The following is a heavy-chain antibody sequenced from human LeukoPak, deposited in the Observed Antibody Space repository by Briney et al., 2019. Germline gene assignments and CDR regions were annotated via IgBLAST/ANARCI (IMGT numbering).Heavy chain of an antibody. Sequence: SETLSLTCSVSGGSISTSNYYWGWVRQPPGKGLEWIAHIYYSGSTYYNLSLKSRVTMSVDTSKNQFSLKLSSVTAADTAVYYCARDILTGPIDYWGQGTLVTVSS. CDR2: IYYSGST. CDR3: ARDILTGPIDY. D-gene: IGHD3-9*01. CDR1: GGSISTSNYY. J-gene: IGHJ4*02. V-gene: IGHV4-39*02.